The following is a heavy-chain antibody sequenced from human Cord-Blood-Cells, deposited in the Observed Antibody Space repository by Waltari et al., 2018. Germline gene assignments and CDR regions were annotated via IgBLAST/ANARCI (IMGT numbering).Heavy chain of an antibody. CDR2: IWYDGSNK. CDR1: GFPFSSYG. V-gene: IGHV3-33*01. Sequence: AASGFPFSSYGMHWVRQAPGKGLEWVAVIWYDGSNKYYADSVKGRFTISRDNSKNTLYLQMNSLRAEDTAVYYCARDQGEDDFWSGYYDYWGQGTLVTVSS. D-gene: IGHD3-3*01. J-gene: IGHJ4*02. CDR3: ARDQGEDDFWSGYYDY.